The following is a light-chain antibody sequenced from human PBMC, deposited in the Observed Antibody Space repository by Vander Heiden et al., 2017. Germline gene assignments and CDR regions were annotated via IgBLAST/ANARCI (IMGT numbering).Light chain of an antibody. V-gene: IGKV3-20*01. Sequence: ENVLTQSPGTLSLSPGERGTLSCRAGQSVDNNYLAGYQQKPGQPPRVLIYAASVRATGGPDRFSGSGSGTDFTLTISRLEPEDFAVYYCQEYAYSPWTFGQGTKVEIK. CDR2: AAS. CDR3: QEYAYSPWT. CDR1: QSVDNNY. J-gene: IGKJ1*01.